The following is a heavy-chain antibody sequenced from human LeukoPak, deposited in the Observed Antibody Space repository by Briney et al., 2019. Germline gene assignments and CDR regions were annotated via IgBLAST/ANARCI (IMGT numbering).Heavy chain of an antibody. D-gene: IGHD6-13*01. V-gene: IGHV4-59*01. J-gene: IGHJ5*02. CDR3: ARERQYSSSWFQGGSWFDP. Sequence: SETLSLTCTVSGGSISSYCWSWIRQPPGKGLEWIGYIYYSGSTNYNPSLKSRVTISVDTSKNQFSLKLSSVTAADTAVYYCARERQYSSSWFQGGSWFDPWGQGTLVTVSS. CDR2: IYYSGST. CDR1: GGSISSYC.